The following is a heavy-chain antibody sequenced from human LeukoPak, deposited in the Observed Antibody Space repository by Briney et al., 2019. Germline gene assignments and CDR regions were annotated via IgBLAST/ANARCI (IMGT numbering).Heavy chain of an antibody. CDR1: GFTFSSYS. J-gene: IGHJ5*02. Sequence: PGGSLRLSCAASGFTFSSYSMNWVRQAPGKGLEWVSSISSSSSYIYYADSVKGRFTISRDNAKNSLSLQMNSLRAEDTAVYYCAREPSPTVTTPWGQGTLVTVFS. V-gene: IGHV3-21*01. CDR2: ISSSSSYI. CDR3: AREPSPTVTTP. D-gene: IGHD4-17*01.